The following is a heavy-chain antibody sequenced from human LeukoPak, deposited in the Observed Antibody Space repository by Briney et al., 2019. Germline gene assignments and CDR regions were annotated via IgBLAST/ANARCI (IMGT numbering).Heavy chain of an antibody. CDR3: ARDWRYSNYVAANWFDP. CDR1: GFSISSYE. D-gene: IGHD4-11*01. CDR2: ISSSGSTI. Sequence: PGGSLRLSCAASGFSISSYEMNWVRQAPGKGLEWVSHISSSGSTIWYADSVKGRFTISRDNAKNSLYLQMNSLRAEDTAVYYCARDWRYSNYVAANWFDPWGQGTLVTVSS. V-gene: IGHV3-48*03. J-gene: IGHJ5*02.